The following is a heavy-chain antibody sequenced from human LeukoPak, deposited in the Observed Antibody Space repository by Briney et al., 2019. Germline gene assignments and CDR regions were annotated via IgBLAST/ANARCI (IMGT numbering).Heavy chain of an antibody. CDR2: IKQDGSQR. D-gene: IGHD6-6*01. CDR3: ARRGGSSSRRSPIDY. V-gene: IGHV3-7*01. Sequence: GSLRLSCTASGFTFSDYWMTWVRQAPGKGPEWVANIKQDGSQRYYVDSVRGRFTISRDNAKNSLFLQMNGLRAEDTAVYCCARRGGSSSRRSPIDYWGQGTLVTVSS. CDR1: GFTFSDYW. J-gene: IGHJ4*02.